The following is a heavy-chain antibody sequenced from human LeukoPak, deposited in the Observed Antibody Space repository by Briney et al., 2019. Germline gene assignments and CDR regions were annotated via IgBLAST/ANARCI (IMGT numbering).Heavy chain of an antibody. Sequence: GRSLRLSCAASGFTFSSYGMHWVRQAPGKGLEWVAVISYDGSNKYYADSVKGRFTISRDNSKNTLYLQMNSLRAEDTAVYYCAKEDVGFYYYYYGMDVWGQGTTVTVSS. J-gene: IGHJ6*02. CDR2: ISYDGSNK. V-gene: IGHV3-30*18. CDR1: GFTFSSYG. CDR3: AKEDVGFYYYYYGMDV.